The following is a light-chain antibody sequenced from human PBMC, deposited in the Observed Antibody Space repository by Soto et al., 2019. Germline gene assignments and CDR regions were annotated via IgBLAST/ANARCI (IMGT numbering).Light chain of an antibody. CDR3: SSYTSSSTLPYV. CDR2: DVS. Sequence: HSVLTQPASVSGSPGQSITISCTGTSSDVGGYNYVSWYQQHPGKAPKLMIYDVSNRPSGVSNRFPGSKSGNTASLTISGLQAEDEADYYCSSYTSSSTLPYVFGTGTKVTVL. V-gene: IGLV2-14*01. CDR1: SSDVGGYNY. J-gene: IGLJ1*01.